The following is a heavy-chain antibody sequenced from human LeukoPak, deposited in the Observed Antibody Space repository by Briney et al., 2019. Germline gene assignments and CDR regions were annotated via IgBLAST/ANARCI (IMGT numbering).Heavy chain of an antibody. Sequence: SETLSLTCAVSGGSISSGGYSWSWIRQPPGKGLEWIGSIYHSGSIYYNPSLKSRVTISVDTSKNQFSLKLSSVTAADTAVYYCARDYPQFDLWGQGTLVTVSS. J-gene: IGHJ5*02. CDR2: IYHSGSI. V-gene: IGHV4-39*07. CDR1: GGSISSGGYS. CDR3: ARDYPQFDL.